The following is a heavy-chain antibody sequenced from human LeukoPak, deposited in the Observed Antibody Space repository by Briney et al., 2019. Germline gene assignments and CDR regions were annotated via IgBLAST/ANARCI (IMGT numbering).Heavy chain of an antibody. V-gene: IGHV4-34*01. CDR1: GGSFRGYY. CDR2: IKHSGST. J-gene: IGHJ4*02. Sequence: SETLSLTCAVYGGSFRGYYWSWVRQPPGKGLEWVGEIKHSGSTNYNPSLKSRLTISVVTSNNQFSPKLSSVTAADTAVYYCARVLVQGNGYSGYHEPFDHWGQGTLVTVSS. D-gene: IGHD5-12*01. CDR3: ARVLVQGNGYSGYHEPFDH.